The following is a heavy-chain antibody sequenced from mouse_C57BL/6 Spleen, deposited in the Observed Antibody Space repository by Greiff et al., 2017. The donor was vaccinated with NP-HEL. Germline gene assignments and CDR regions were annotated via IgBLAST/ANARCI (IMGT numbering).Heavy chain of an antibody. CDR2: IDPSDSYT. V-gene: IGHV1-69*01. CDR3: ARGGFRDY. CDR1: GYTFTSYW. J-gene: IGHJ4*01. Sequence: QVQLKQPGAELVMPGASVKLSCKASGYTFTSYWMHWVKQRPGQGLEWIGEIDPSDSYTNYNQKFKGKSTLTVDKSSSTAYMQLSSLTSEDSAVYYCARGGFRDYWGQGTSVTVSS.